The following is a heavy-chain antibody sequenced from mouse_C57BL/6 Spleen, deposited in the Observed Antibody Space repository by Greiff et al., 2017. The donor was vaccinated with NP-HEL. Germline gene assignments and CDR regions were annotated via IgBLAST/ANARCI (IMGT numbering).Heavy chain of an antibody. D-gene: IGHD1-1*01. CDR2: IDPENGDT. V-gene: IGHV14-4*01. CDR3: TIQVTTVYAMDY. CDR1: GFNIKDDY. Sequence: VQLKQSGAELVRPGASVKLSCTASGFNIKDDYMHWVKQRPEQGLEWIGWIDPENGDTEYASKFQGKATITADTSSNTAYLQLSSLTSEDTAVYYCTIQVTTVYAMDYWGQGTSVTVSS. J-gene: IGHJ4*01.